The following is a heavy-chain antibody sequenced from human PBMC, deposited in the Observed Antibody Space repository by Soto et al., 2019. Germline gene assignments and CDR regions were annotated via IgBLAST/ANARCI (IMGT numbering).Heavy chain of an antibody. V-gene: IGHV3-21*01. CDR3: ATPPRGPERKPENY. CDR1: GFTFSTYS. J-gene: IGHJ4*02. CDR2: ISSTSRYI. Sequence: QLVESGGGLVKPGGSLRLSCAASGFTFSTYSMNWVRQAPGRGLEWVSSISSTSRYIYYADSVRGRFTISRDNAKNPLYLQMNSLRAEDTAVYYCATPPRGPERKPENYWGEGTLVTVS.